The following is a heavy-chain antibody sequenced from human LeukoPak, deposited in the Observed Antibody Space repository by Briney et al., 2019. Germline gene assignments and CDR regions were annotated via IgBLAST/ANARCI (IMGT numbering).Heavy chain of an antibody. CDR3: ARVRGMEVTTNWYFDL. CDR2: IYHTGIT. D-gene: IGHD4-17*01. Sequence: SETLSLTCAVSGYSISSGYYWGWIRQPPGKGLEWIGSIYHTGITYYNPTLKSPVTISVEPSKNQFSLKLSSVTAADTAVFYCARVRGMEVTTNWYFDLWGRGTLVTVSS. J-gene: IGHJ2*01. V-gene: IGHV4-38-2*01. CDR1: GYSISSGYY.